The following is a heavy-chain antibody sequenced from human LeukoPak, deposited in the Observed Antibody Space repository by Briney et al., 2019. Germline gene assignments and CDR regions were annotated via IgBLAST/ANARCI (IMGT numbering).Heavy chain of an antibody. D-gene: IGHD4-17*01. Sequence: GGSLRLSCAASGFTFSSYAMSWVRQTPVKGLEWVSVISGSGGSTYYADSVKGRFTLSRVNSKNTLYLQMNSLRAEDTAVYYCAKENYGDSTGGRFQHWGQGTLVTVSS. CDR3: AKENYGDSTGGRFQH. J-gene: IGHJ1*01. V-gene: IGHV3-23*01. CDR2: ISGSGGST. CDR1: GFTFSSYA.